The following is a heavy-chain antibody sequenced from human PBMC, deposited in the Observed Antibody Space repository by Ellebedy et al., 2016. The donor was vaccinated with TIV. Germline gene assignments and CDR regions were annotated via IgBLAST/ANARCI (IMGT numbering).Heavy chain of an antibody. CDR3: ARVGAPDYYGMDV. CDR2: INSDGSST. J-gene: IGHJ6*02. CDR1: GFTFSSYW. D-gene: IGHD1-26*01. Sequence: GGSLRLSXAASGFTFSSYWMHWVRQAPGKGLVWVSRINSDGSSTSYADSVKGRFTISRDNAKNTLYLQMNSLRAEDTAVYYCARVGAPDYYGMDVWGQGTTVTVSS. V-gene: IGHV3-74*01.